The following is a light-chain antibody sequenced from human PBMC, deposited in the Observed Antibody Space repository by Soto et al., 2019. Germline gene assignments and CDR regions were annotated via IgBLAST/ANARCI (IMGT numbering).Light chain of an antibody. V-gene: IGLV2-14*01. Sequence: QSALTQPASVSGSPGQSITISCTGTSSDVGGYNYVSWYQQHPGKAPKLMIYDVSNRPSGVSNRFSGSKSGDTASLTISGLQAEDEADYYCSSYTTGSTLFGTGTQLTVL. CDR2: DVS. J-gene: IGLJ1*01. CDR1: SSDVGGYNY. CDR3: SSYTTGSTL.